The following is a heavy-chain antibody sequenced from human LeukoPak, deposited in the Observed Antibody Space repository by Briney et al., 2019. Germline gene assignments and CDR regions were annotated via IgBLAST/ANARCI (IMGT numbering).Heavy chain of an antibody. CDR2: IESDGSST. Sequence: GGSLRLSCAASGSTFSDYWMHWVRQGPGRGLEWVSRIESDGSSTNYADSVKGRFTISRDNAKNTLYLQMNSLRAEDTAVYYCARSYYDILTGYWVDDTFDIWGQGTMVTVSS. CDR3: ARSYYDILTGYWVDDTFDI. J-gene: IGHJ3*02. CDR1: GSTFSDYW. D-gene: IGHD3-9*01. V-gene: IGHV3-74*01.